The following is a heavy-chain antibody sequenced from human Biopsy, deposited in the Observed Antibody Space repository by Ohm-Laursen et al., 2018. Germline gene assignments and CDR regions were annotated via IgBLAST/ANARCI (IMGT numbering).Heavy chain of an antibody. CDR2: VYYSGST. CDR1: GGSISSYY. J-gene: IGHJ3*02. Sequence: SDTLSLTCTVFGGSISSYYWTWIRQPPGKGLEWIGDVYYSGSTNRNPSLKSRVTILVDTSKNQFSLKRNSVTAADTAVYYCGRREVVITHDAFDTWGQGTMVTVSS. D-gene: IGHD3-22*01. CDR3: GRREVVITHDAFDT. V-gene: IGHV4-59*08.